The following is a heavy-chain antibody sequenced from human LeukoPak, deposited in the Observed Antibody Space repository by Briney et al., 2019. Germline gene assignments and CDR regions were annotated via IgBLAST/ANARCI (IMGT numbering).Heavy chain of an antibody. CDR2: ISSASSDI. Sequence: GGSLRLSCAASGFSFSDYNMNRVRQAPGKVLEWLSYISSASSDINYADSVKGRFTISRDNAKNSLYLQMNSLRAEDTAVYYCARGLSIDYYYYYYIDVWGKGTTVTVSS. V-gene: IGHV3-21*05. D-gene: IGHD2/OR15-2a*01. CDR1: GFSFSDYN. J-gene: IGHJ6*03. CDR3: ARGLSIDYYYYYYIDV.